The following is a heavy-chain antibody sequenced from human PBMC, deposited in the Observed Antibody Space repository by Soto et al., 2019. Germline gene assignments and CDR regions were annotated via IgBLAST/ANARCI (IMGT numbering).Heavy chain of an antibody. Sequence: PSETLSLTCAVSGDSISSYYCMWIRQPPGKGLECIGRIYYSGSTNYNPSLKSRVTISVDTSKNQFSLKVSSVTAADTAVYYCARVQSVYCFDYWGQGTLVPVSS. J-gene: IGHJ4*02. D-gene: IGHD3-3*01. CDR1: GDSISSYY. V-gene: IGHV4-59*01. CDR3: ARVQSVYCFDY. CDR2: IYYSGST.